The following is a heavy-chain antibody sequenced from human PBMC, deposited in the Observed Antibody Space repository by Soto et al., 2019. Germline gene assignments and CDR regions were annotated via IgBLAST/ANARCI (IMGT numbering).Heavy chain of an antibody. Sequence: QVQLVESGGGVVQPGRSLRLSCAASGFTFSSYGMHWVRQAPGKGLEWVAVISYDGSNKYYADSVKGRFTISRDNSKNTLYLQMNSLRAEDTAVYYCAKDLVFGIQLWSDAFDIWGQGTMVTVSS. D-gene: IGHD5-18*01. V-gene: IGHV3-30*18. CDR1: GFTFSSYG. J-gene: IGHJ3*02. CDR3: AKDLVFGIQLWSDAFDI. CDR2: ISYDGSNK.